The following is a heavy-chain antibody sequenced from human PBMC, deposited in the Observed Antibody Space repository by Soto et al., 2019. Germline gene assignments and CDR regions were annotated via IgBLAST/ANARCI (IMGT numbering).Heavy chain of an antibody. Sequence: SETLSLTCTVSGGSIRSSSYYWGWIRQPPGKGLEWIGSIYYSGSTYYNPSLKSRVTISVDTSKNQFSLKLSSVTAADTAVYYCARLSNYYYYMDVWGKGTTVTVSS. J-gene: IGHJ6*03. CDR2: IYYSGST. CDR3: ARLSNYYYYMDV. CDR1: GGSIRSSSYY. V-gene: IGHV4-39*01.